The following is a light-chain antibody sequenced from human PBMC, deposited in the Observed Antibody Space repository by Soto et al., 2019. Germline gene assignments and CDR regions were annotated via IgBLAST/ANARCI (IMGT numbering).Light chain of an antibody. CDR3: QQSYTTPLT. CDR1: QYISDF. CDR2: AAS. V-gene: IGKV1-39*01. Sequence: DLHKTHAPTSLAASVGARVNITCRASQYISDFLNWYQQKPGKAPVILIYAASTLQSGVPSRFTGSRSETNFTLIISSLQPEDFATYYCQQSYTTPLTVGGGTRWIS. J-gene: IGKJ4*01.